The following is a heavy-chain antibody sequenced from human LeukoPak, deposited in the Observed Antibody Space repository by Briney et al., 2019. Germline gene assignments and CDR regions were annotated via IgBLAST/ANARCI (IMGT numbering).Heavy chain of an antibody. D-gene: IGHD3-3*01. CDR2: INPNSGGT. CDR3: ARDSLLRFLDY. CDR1: GYTFTGYY. V-gene: IGHV1-2*02. J-gene: IGHJ4*02. Sequence: ASVKVSCRASGYTFTGYYMHWVRQAPGQGLEWMGWINPNSGGTNYAQKFQGSVTMTRDTSISTAYMELSRLRSDDTAVYYCARDSLLRFLDYWGQGTLVTVSS.